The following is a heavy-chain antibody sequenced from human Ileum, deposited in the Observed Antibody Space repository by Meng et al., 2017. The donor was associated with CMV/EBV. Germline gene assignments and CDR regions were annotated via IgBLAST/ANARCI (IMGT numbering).Heavy chain of an antibody. J-gene: IGHJ5*02. V-gene: IGHV3-7*01. Sequence: GGSLRLSCVGSGFFFSDDWMSWVRQAPGKGPEWVANIKQDGSDKSYVDSVKGRFTISRDNAKNSLYLQMNSLRVEDTAVYYCARDQKHALDFWSAYRRSWGSDWFDPCGQGTLVTVSS. CDR2: IKQDGSDK. CDR3: ARDQKHALDFWSAYRRSWGSDWFDP. D-gene: IGHD3-3*01. CDR1: GFFFSDDW.